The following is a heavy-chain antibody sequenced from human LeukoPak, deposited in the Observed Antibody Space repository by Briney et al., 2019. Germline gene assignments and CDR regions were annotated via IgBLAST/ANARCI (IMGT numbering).Heavy chain of an antibody. D-gene: IGHD6-13*01. J-gene: IGHJ4*02. Sequence: SETLSLTCSVSGGSIRTDYWSWSRQAPGKGVEGIEYNFNRGTTNSNPSLKSRVTISVDRSKNQFSLSLPSVTAADTAVYYCARERASAGPHFEHWGRGILVTVSS. CDR2: NFNRGTT. V-gene: IGHV4-59*01. CDR3: ARERASAGPHFEH. CDR1: GGSIRTDY.